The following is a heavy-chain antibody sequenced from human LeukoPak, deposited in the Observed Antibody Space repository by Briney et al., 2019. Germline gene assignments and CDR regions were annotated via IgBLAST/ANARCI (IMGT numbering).Heavy chain of an antibody. CDR2: IKQHGNEK. D-gene: IGHD3-10*01. J-gene: IGHJ3*02. CDR3: AKFGLAGSGRYHDAFDI. CDR1: GFIFSSYW. V-gene: IGHV3-7*05. Sequence: PGGSLRLSCAASGFIFSSYWMTWVRQAPGKGLEWVANIKQHGNEKYYVDSVKGRFTISRGNAKNSLLLQMNSLRAEDTAVYYCAKFGLAGSGRYHDAFDIWGQGTMITVSS.